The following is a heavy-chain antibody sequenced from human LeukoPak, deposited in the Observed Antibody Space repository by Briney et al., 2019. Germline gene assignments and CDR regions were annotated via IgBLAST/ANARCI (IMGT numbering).Heavy chain of an antibody. CDR2: ISAYNGNT. Sequence: ASVKVSCKASGYTFTSYGISWVRQAPGQGLEWMGWISAYNGNTNYAQKLQGRVTMTTDTSTNTAYMELRSLRSDDTAVYYCAREQAPYYYDPEFAFDIWGQGTMVTVSS. D-gene: IGHD3-22*01. J-gene: IGHJ3*02. V-gene: IGHV1-18*01. CDR3: AREQAPYYYDPEFAFDI. CDR1: GYTFTSYG.